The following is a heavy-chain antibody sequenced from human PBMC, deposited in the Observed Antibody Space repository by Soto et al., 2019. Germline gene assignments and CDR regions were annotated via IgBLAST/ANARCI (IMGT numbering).Heavy chain of an antibody. J-gene: IGHJ4*02. CDR2: IYYSGST. D-gene: IGHD5-18*01. Sequence: QVQLQESGPGLLKPSETLSLTCTVSGDSISSDSLRWIRPPPWKGLEWIGEIYYSGSTNYNPYVKGQVTILVVTSTNEFDLKLSYVPVADTADSYCARVIGGGYSYAFDSGGQGTLVTVSS. V-gene: IGHV4-59*01. CDR3: ARVIGGGYSYAFDS. CDR1: GDSISSDS.